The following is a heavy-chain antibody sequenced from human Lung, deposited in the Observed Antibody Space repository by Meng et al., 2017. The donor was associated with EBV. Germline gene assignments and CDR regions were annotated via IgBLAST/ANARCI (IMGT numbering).Heavy chain of an antibody. Sequence: EVQLVESWGGLVKPGGSLRLSCAASGFTFTSYSMDWLRQAPGKGLEWVSTIESSETYYTDSVKGRFTISRDNAKNSLYLQMNSLRGEDTAVYYCARDSNQLRGFDYWGQGTMVTVSA. V-gene: IGHV3-21*01. CDR2: IESSET. D-gene: IGHD2-2*01. CDR1: GFTFTSYS. CDR3: ARDSNQLRGFDY. J-gene: IGHJ4*02.